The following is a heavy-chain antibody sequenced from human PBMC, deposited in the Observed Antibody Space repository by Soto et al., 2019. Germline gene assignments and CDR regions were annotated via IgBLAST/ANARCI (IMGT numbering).Heavy chain of an antibody. CDR3: ARYNYDILTGYPKSTFKYYYFLDV. D-gene: IGHD3-9*01. J-gene: IGHJ6*03. Sequence: SETLSLTCTVSGGSISSYYWSWIRQPPGKGLEWIGYIYYSGSTNYNPSLKSRVTISVDTSKNQFSLKLSSVTAADTAVYYCARYNYDILTGYPKSTFKYYYFLDVWGKGTKVTVSS. V-gene: IGHV4-59*01. CDR2: IYYSGST. CDR1: GGSISSYY.